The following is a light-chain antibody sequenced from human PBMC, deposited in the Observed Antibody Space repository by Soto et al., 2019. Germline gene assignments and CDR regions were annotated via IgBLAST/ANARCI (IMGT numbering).Light chain of an antibody. J-gene: IGLJ1*01. CDR3: SSYAGRSMYV. CDR1: SSDVGGYNY. V-gene: IGLV2-8*01. CDR2: GVT. Sequence: QSALTQPASVSGSPGQSITISCTGTSSDVGGYNYVSWCQQYPGRAPKLLIYGVTRRPSGVPDRFSGSKSGNTAALTVSGLQAEDEAYYYCSSYAGRSMYVLGTGNKVTVL.